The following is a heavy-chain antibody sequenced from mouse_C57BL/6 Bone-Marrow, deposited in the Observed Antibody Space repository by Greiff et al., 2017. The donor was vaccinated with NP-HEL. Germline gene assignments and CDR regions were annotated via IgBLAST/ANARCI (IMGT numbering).Heavy chain of an antibody. CDR2: IWSGGST. V-gene: IGHV2-2*01. J-gene: IGHJ2*01. Sequence: VQLVESGPGLVQPSQSLSITCTVSGFSLTSYGVHWVRQSPGKGLEWLGVIWSGGSTDYNAAFISRLSISKDNSKSQVFFKMNSLQADDTAIYDCARNWVTTVVGDYFDDWGQGTTLTVSS. CDR1: GFSLTSYG. D-gene: IGHD1-1*01. CDR3: ARNWVTTVVGDYFDD.